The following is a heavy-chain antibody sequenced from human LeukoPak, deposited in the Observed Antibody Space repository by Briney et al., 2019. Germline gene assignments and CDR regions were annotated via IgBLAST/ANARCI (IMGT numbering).Heavy chain of an antibody. CDR1: GFTFSRYG. V-gene: IGHV3-33*01. CDR3: ARDFGFSPSSGYSFDY. CDR2: IWYDGSNR. J-gene: IGHJ4*02. Sequence: GGSLRLSCAASGFTFSRYGMHWVRQAPGKGLEWVAVIWYDGSNRQYVDSVKGRFTISRDNSKNTLYLQMNSLRADDTAVYYCARDFGFSPSSGYSFDYWGQETLRSVSS. D-gene: IGHD3-22*01.